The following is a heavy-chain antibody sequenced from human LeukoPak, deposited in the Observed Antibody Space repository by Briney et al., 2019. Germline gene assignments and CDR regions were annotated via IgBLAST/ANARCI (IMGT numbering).Heavy chain of an antibody. CDR2: INHSGST. Sequence: ASETLSLTCTVSGGSISSYYWSWIRQPPGKGLEWIGEINHSGSTNYNPSLKSRVTISVDTSKNQFSLKLSSVTAADTAVYYCARAPNYYDSSGYWRLIYYFDYWGQGTLVTVSS. V-gene: IGHV4-34*01. D-gene: IGHD3-22*01. CDR1: GGSISSYY. J-gene: IGHJ4*02. CDR3: ARAPNYYDSSGYWRLIYYFDY.